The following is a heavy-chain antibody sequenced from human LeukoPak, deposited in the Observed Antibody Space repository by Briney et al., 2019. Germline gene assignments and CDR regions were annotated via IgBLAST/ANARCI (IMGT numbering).Heavy chain of an antibody. J-gene: IGHJ4*02. D-gene: IGHD3-22*01. CDR2: ISAYNGNT. CDR1: GYTFTSYG. Sequence: ASVKVSCKASGYTFTSYGISWVRQAPGQGLEWMGWISAYNGNTNYAQKLQGRVTMTTDTSTSTAYMELRSLRSDDTAVYYCARDQVGTNYYDSSGYLYYFDYWGQGTLVTVSS. CDR3: ARDQVGTNYYDSSGYLYYFDY. V-gene: IGHV1-18*01.